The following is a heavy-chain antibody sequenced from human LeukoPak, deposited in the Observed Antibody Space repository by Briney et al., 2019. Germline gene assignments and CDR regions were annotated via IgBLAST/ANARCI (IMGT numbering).Heavy chain of an antibody. CDR2: INKDGSER. CDR1: GFSFSTYW. CDR3: AKDEDIVVVVVSY. D-gene: IGHD2-15*01. Sequence: PGGSLRLSCAASGFSFSTYWMGWVRQAPGKGLEWVSNINKDGSERYLDSVKGRFTVSRDNAKNSLYLQMNSLRAEDTAVYYCAKDEDIVVVVVSYWGQGTLVTVSS. J-gene: IGHJ4*02. V-gene: IGHV3-7*03.